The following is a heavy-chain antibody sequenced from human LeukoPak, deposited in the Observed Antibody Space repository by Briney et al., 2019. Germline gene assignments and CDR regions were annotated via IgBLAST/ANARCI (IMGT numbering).Heavy chain of an antibody. CDR1: GFTFSTYW. Sequence: GGSLRLSCEASGFTFSTYWMHWVRQAPGKGLVWVSRITPDGTSTTYADSVKGRFTISRDNSKNTLYLQMNSLRAEDTAVYYCAKDRSGSYSQGLDYWGQGTLVTVSS. D-gene: IGHD1-26*01. V-gene: IGHV3-74*01. CDR3: AKDRSGSYSQGLDY. J-gene: IGHJ4*02. CDR2: ITPDGTST.